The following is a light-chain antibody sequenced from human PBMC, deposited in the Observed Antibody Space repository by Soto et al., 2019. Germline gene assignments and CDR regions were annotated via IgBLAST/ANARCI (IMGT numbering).Light chain of an antibody. CDR1: QSVSGS. J-gene: IGKJ4*01. Sequence: EIVLTQSPVTLSLSXREKATLSCRASQSVSGSLGWYQQKPGQAPRLIIYDASVRATGIPARFSGSGSGTDFTLTISRLEPEDFAVYYCQEGTYWPAFGGGTKVDI. CDR2: DAS. CDR3: QEGTYWPA. V-gene: IGKV3-11*01.